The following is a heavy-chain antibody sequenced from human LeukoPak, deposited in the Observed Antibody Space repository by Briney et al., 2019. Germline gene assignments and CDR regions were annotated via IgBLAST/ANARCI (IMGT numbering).Heavy chain of an antibody. D-gene: IGHD6-13*01. Sequence: GGSLRLSCAVSGFTFSGFWMSWSRQAPGKGLEWVASINSDGSEGYYADVVKGRFTISRDNAKNSLYLQINSLRAEDTAVYYCARDSPYSSTWYSSVDYWGQGTLVTVSS. CDR2: INSDGSEG. CDR3: ARDSPYSSTWYSSVDY. V-gene: IGHV3-7*03. J-gene: IGHJ4*02. CDR1: GFTFSGFW.